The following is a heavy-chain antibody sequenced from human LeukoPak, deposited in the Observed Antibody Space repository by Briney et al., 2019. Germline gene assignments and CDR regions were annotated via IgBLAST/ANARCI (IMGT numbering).Heavy chain of an antibody. J-gene: IGHJ4*02. Sequence: ASVKVSCKASGYTFTGYLLHWVRQAPGQGLEYMGWINPNAGATDYAPNFQGGVTMTRDTTINTAYMELRSLRSDDTAIYYCARAGLDRIRGTNQGAGAFDNWGQGTLVTVSS. CDR1: GYTFTGYL. CDR3: ARAGLDRIRGTNQGAGAFDN. V-gene: IGHV1-2*02. CDR2: INPNAGAT. D-gene: IGHD2-8*01.